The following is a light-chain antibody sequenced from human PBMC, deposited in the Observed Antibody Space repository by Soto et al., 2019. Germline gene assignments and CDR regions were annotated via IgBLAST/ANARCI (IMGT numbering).Light chain of an antibody. CDR2: EGS. Sequence: QSALTQPASVSGSPGQSITISCTGTSSDVGSYNLVSWYQQHPGKAPKLIIYEGSKRPSGVSNRFSDSKSGNTASLTISGLQAEDEADYYCCSYAGSSTVVFGGGTKLTVL. CDR3: CSYAGSSTVV. J-gene: IGLJ2*01. V-gene: IGLV2-23*01. CDR1: SSDVGSYNL.